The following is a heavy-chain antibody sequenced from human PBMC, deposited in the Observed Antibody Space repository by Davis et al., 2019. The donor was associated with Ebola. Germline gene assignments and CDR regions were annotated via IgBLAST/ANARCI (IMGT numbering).Heavy chain of an antibody. Sequence: GGSLRLSCAASGFTFSTYWIHWVRQAPGKGLEWVAVISYDGSNKYYADSVKGRFTISRDNSKNTLYLQMNSLRAEDTAVYYCAKDYYDSSGRYFDYWGQGTLVTVSS. V-gene: IGHV3-30*18. D-gene: IGHD3-22*01. J-gene: IGHJ4*02. CDR2: ISYDGSNK. CDR1: GFTFSTYW. CDR3: AKDYYDSSGRYFDY.